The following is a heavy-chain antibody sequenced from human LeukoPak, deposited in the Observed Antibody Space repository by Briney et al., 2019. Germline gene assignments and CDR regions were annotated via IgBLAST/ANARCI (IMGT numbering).Heavy chain of an antibody. V-gene: IGHV3-23*01. CDR3: AKVANYYYNYFMDV. CDR2: ISGSGGSK. D-gene: IGHD4/OR15-4a*01. CDR1: GFTFNNYA. J-gene: IGHJ6*03. Sequence: TGGSLRLSCATSGFTFNNYAMAWVRQAPGKGLEWVSTISGSGGSKYYADSVKGRFTISRDKFMNTLSLQMSSLRAEDTAVYYCAKVANYYYNYFMDVWGKGTTVSVSS.